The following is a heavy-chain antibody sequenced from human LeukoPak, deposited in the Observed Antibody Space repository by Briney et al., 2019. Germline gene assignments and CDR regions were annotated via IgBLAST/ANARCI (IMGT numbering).Heavy chain of an antibody. CDR1: GSFFTSYW. D-gene: IGHD6-19*01. J-gene: IGHJ4*02. CDR2: IYPGDSDT. CDR3: ARPFDEQWLGDFDY. V-gene: IGHV5-51*01. Sequence: GASLQISCQRSGSFFTSYWIGWVRQLPGKGLEWMGIIYPGDSDTRYSPSFQGQVTISADKSISTAYLQWSSLKASDTAMYYCARPFDEQWLGDFDYWGQGTLVTVSS.